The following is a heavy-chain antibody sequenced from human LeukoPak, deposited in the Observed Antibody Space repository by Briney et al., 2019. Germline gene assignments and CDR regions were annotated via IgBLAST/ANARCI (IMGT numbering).Heavy chain of an antibody. CDR3: ARARPRDYYDSNLHPYSFAA. CDR2: ISAYNGNT. CDR1: GYTFTSYG. Sequence: ASVKVSCKASGYTFTSYGISWVRQAPGQGLEWMGWISAYNGNTNYAQKLQGRVTMTTDTSTSTAYMELRSLRSDDTAVYYCARARPRDYYDSNLHPYSFAAWGQGTLVTVSS. J-gene: IGHJ4*02. V-gene: IGHV1-18*01. D-gene: IGHD3-22*01.